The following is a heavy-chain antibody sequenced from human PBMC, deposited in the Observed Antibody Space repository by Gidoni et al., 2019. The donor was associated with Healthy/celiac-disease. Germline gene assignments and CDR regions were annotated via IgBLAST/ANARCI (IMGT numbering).Heavy chain of an antibody. CDR2: ISSSSSYI. V-gene: IGHV3-21*01. CDR1: GFTFSSYR. Sequence: EVQLVESGGGLVKPGGSLRLSCAASGFTFSSYRMNWVRQAPGKGLEWVSSISSSSSYIYYADSVKGRFTISRDNAKNSLYLQMNSLRAEDTAVYYCARAGITMVRGVIRVYYFDYWGQGTLVTVSS. CDR3: ARAGITMVRGVIRVYYFDY. D-gene: IGHD3-10*01. J-gene: IGHJ4*02.